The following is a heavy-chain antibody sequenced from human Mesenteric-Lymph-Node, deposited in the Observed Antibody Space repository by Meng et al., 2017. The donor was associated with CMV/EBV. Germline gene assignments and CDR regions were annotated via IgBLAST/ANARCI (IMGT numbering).Heavy chain of an antibody. J-gene: IGHJ4*02. V-gene: IGHV1-69*02. CDR1: GDTLSNYT. Sequence: SGDTLSNYTVNWVRQAPGQGLQWMGRIIPMIGVANYAQKFQGRVTITADESTSTAYMELSSLRSEDTAVYYCARVCSSTSCYGPDDYWGQGTLVTVSS. D-gene: IGHD2-2*01. CDR3: ARVCSSTSCYGPDDY. CDR2: IIPMIGVA.